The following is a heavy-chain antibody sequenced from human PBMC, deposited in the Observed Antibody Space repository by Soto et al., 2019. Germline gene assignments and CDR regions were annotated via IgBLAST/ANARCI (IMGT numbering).Heavy chain of an antibody. Sequence: SETLSLTCTVSGDSVTSENYYWTWIRQSPGKGLEWIGYIYSSGSTNYNPSLKSRVTISLDASRNQFSLKLTSVTAADTAVYYCARDIRGYSRAFDYWGQGTLVTVSS. V-gene: IGHV4-61*01. CDR2: IYSSGST. D-gene: IGHD5-18*01. CDR3: ARDIRGYSRAFDY. CDR1: GDSVTSENYY. J-gene: IGHJ4*02.